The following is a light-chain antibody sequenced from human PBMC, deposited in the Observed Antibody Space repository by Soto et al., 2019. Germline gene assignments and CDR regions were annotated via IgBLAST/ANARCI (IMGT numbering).Light chain of an antibody. J-gene: IGKJ1*01. CDR2: DAS. CDR1: QSTSSW. CDR3: QQYDSYSRT. Sequence: DIQMTQSPSPLSASVGDRVTITCRASQSTSSWLAWYQQKPGKAPKLLIYDASSLESGVPSRFSGSGSGTEFTLTISSLQPDDFATYYCQQYDSYSRTFGQGTKVDIK. V-gene: IGKV1-5*01.